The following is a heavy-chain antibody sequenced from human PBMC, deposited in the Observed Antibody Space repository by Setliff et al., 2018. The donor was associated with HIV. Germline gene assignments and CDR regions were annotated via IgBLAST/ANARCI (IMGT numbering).Heavy chain of an antibody. D-gene: IGHD3-22*01. CDR3: ATVRRYYYDSSGQEYFQH. Sequence: ASVKVSCKVSGYSLTELSIHWVRQAPGKGLEWMGGFDPEDVETVYAQKFQGRVTMTEDTSTDTAYMELSSLRSEDTAVYYCATVRRYYYDSSGQEYFQHWGQGTLVTVSS. CDR2: FDPEDVET. J-gene: IGHJ1*01. CDR1: GYSLTELS. V-gene: IGHV1-24*01.